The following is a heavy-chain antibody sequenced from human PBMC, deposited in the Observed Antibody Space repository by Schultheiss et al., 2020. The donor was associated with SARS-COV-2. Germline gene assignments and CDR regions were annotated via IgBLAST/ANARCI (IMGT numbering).Heavy chain of an antibody. CDR2: ISSSSSYI. D-gene: IGHD2-15*01. Sequence: GGSLRLSCAASGFTFSNAWMSWVRQAPGKGLEWVSSISSSSSYIYYADSVKGRFTISRDNAKNSLYLQMNSLRAEDTAVYYCARGDCSGGSCYSDYWGQGTLVTVSS. V-gene: IGHV3-21*01. J-gene: IGHJ4*02. CDR3: ARGDCSGGSCYSDY. CDR1: GFTFSNAW.